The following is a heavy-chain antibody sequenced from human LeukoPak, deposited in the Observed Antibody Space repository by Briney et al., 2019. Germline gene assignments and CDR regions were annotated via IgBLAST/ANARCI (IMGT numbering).Heavy chain of an antibody. Sequence: GGSLRLSCAASGFTFSRYWMHWVRQAPGKGLVCVSRINGDGSSTRNADSVKGRFTISRDNAKNSLYLQMNSLRAEDTAVYYCARGKSSRPESYWGQGTLVTVSS. CDR3: ARGKSSRPESY. J-gene: IGHJ4*02. V-gene: IGHV3-74*01. CDR1: GFTFSRYW. CDR2: INGDGSST. D-gene: IGHD6-19*01.